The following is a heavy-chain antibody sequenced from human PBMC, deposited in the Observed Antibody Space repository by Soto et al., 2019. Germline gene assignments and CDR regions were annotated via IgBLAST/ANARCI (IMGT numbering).Heavy chain of an antibody. Sequence: EVQLLESGGGLVQPGGSLRLSCAASGFTFTNYAMTWVRQAPGKGLEWASISSGSGSGGSTNYADSVKGRFTISRDNSKNTLYLQMNSLRVEDTAVYYCAKDRDDYRNYVFDYWGQGTLVTVSS. D-gene: IGHD4-4*01. CDR1: GFTFTNYA. J-gene: IGHJ4*02. CDR2: SSGSGSGGST. V-gene: IGHV3-23*01. CDR3: AKDRDDYRNYVFDY.